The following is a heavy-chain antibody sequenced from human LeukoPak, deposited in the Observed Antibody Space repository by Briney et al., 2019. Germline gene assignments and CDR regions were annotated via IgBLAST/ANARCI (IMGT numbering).Heavy chain of an antibody. D-gene: IGHD3-22*01. J-gene: IGHJ4*02. V-gene: IGHV3-23*01. CDR3: TTYYYDSSGYYYPYYFDY. CDR2: VSGSGGST. Sequence: GGSLRLSCAASGFTFSSYAMSWVRQAPGKGLEWVSAVSGSGGSTYYADSVKGRFTISRDNSRNTLVLQMNSLRAEDTAVYYCTTYYYDSSGYYYPYYFDYWGQGTLVTVSS. CDR1: GFTFSSYA.